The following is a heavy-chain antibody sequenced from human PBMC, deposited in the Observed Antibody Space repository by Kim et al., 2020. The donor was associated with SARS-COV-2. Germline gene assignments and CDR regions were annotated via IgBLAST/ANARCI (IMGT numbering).Heavy chain of an antibody. Sequence: GGSLRLSCAASGFTFSSYSMNWVRQAPGKGLEWVSPISSSSSNIYYADSVKGRFTISRDNAKNSLYLQMNSLRAEDTAVYYCARQWFGEVTVDYWGQGTLVSVSS. J-gene: IGHJ4*02. CDR1: GFTFSSYS. CDR3: ARQWFGEVTVDY. V-gene: IGHV3-21*01. D-gene: IGHD3-10*01. CDR2: ISSSSSNI.